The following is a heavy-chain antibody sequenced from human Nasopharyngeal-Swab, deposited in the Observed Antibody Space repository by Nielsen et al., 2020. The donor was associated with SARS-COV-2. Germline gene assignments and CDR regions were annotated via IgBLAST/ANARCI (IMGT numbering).Heavy chain of an antibody. V-gene: IGHV3-23*01. Sequence: GESLKISCAASGFTFSSYAMNWVRQAPGKGLEWVSAISRTSSTYYADSVKGRFTVSRDNYKNTLYLQMDSLRAEDTALYFCVKDVGTTIFDYWGQGTPVIVSS. CDR3: VKDVGTTIFDY. D-gene: IGHD1-7*01. J-gene: IGHJ4*02. CDR1: GFTFSSYA. CDR2: ISRTSST.